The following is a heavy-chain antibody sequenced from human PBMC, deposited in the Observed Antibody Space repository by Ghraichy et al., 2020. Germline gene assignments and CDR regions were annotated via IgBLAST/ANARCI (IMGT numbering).Heavy chain of an antibody. CDR1: GFTFSSYA. Sequence: GESLNISCAASGFTFSSYAMSWVRQAPGKELEWVSAISGSGGSTYYADSVKGRFTISRDNFKNTLYLQMNSLRAEDTAVYYCAKLGSSWPYYYYYGMDVWGQGTTVTVSS. CDR2: ISGSGGST. J-gene: IGHJ6*02. V-gene: IGHV3-23*01. D-gene: IGHD6-13*01. CDR3: AKLGSSWPYYYYYGMDV.